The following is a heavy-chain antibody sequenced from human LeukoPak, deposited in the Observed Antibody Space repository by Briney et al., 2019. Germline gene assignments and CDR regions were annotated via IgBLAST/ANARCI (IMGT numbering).Heavy chain of an antibody. CDR2: ISSNGRST. D-gene: IGHD6-19*01. CDR3: ARVDSGSGCDS. J-gene: IGHJ4*02. V-gene: IGHV3-64*01. CDR1: GFTFSSYS. Sequence: QTGGSLRLSCAVSGFTFSSYSMHWVRQAPGKGLESVSAISSNGRSTYYASSVKGRFTISRDISKNTLYLQMGSLRPADMAVYYCARVDSGSGCDSWGQGTLVTVSS.